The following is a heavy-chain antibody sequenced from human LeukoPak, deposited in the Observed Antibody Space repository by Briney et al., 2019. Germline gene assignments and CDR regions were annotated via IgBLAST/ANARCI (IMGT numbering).Heavy chain of an antibody. V-gene: IGHV4-39*01. Sequence: SQTLSLTCTVSGGSISSGSYYWGRIRQPPGKGLEWIGSIYYSGSTYYNPSLKSRVTISVDTSKNQFSLKLSSVTAADTAVYYCARHISVGATEAIDYWGQGTLVTVSS. D-gene: IGHD1-26*01. CDR3: ARHISVGATEAIDY. CDR1: GGSISSGSYY. J-gene: IGHJ4*02. CDR2: IYYSGST.